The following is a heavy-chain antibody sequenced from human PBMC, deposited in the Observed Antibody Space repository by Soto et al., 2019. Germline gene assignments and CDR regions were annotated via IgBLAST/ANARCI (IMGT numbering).Heavy chain of an antibody. D-gene: IGHD5-18*01. CDR2: SNAGNGNT. V-gene: IGHV1-3*01. Sequence: ASVKVSCKASGYTFTSSAMHWVRQAPGQRLEWMGWSNAGNGNTKYSQKFQGRVTITRDTSASTAYMELRSLRSEDTAVYYCARDSGYSYGYNWGQGTLVTVSS. J-gene: IGHJ4*02. CDR3: ARDSGYSYGYN. CDR1: GYTFTSSA.